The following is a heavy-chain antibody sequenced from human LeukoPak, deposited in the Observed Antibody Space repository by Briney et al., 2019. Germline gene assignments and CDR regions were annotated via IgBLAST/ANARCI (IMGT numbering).Heavy chain of an antibody. CDR1: GGSISSGGYY. J-gene: IGHJ4*02. CDR2: IYYSGST. CDR3: ARSLRGPEALFDY. V-gene: IGHV4-31*03. Sequence: PSQTLSLTCTVSGGSISSGGYYWSWIRQHPGKGLEWIGYIYYSGSTYYNPSLTSRVTISVDTSKNQFSLKLSSVTAADTAVYYCARSLRGPEALFDYWGQGTLVTVSS. D-gene: IGHD1-14*01.